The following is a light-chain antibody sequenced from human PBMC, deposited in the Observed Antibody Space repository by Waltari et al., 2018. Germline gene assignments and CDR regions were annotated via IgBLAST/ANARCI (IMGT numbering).Light chain of an antibody. V-gene: IGLV3-1*01. Sequence: SYELTQPVSVSVSPGETASIPCSGNYLGNLYTFWYRHKAGQAPILVIYKNDKRPPRIPERVSGSSSRNTATLTISGTQALDEADYYCQAWASDTVVFGGGTRLTVL. CDR1: YLGNLY. CDR2: KND. CDR3: QAWASDTVV. J-gene: IGLJ3*02.